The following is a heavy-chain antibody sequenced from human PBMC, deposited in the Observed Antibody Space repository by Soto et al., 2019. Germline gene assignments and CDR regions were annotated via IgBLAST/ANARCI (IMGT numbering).Heavy chain of an antibody. Sequence: PGGSLRLSCAASGFTFSTYAMSWVRQAPGKGLEWVSAISGSGDTTYYANSVKGRFTISRDNSKNTLYLQMNSLRAEDTAVYYCAKGGHRPHDYWGQGTLVTVS. V-gene: IGHV3-23*01. J-gene: IGHJ4*02. CDR3: AKGGHRPHDY. CDR2: ISGSGDTT. CDR1: GFTFSTYA.